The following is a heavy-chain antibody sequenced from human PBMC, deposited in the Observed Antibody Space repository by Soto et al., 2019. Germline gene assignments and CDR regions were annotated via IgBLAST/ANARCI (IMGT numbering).Heavy chain of an antibody. CDR3: ARMTTVTFFDY. CDR1: GGSISSSSYY. J-gene: IGHJ4*02. Sequence: SETLSLTCTVSGGSISSSSYYWGWIRQPPGKGLEWIGSIYYSGSTYYNPSLKSRVTISVDTSKNQFSLKLSSVTAADTAVYYCARMTTVTFFDYWGQGTLVTVSS. CDR2: IYYSGST. D-gene: IGHD4-17*01. V-gene: IGHV4-39*01.